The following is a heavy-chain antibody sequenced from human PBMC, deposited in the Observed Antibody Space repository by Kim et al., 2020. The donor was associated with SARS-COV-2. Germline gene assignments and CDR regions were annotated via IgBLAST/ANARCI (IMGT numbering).Heavy chain of an antibody. D-gene: IGHD6-13*01. CDR1: GFTFSSYS. J-gene: IGHJ6*04. Sequence: GGSLRLSCAASGFTFSSYSMNWVRQAPGKGLAWVSSISTSSYIYYADSVQGRFTISRDNAKNSLYLQMNSLRAEDTAVYYCATIAAADEAFYHYYGMDVWREGTTLTLSS. V-gene: IGHV3-21*01. CDR3: ATIAAADEAFYHYYGMDV. CDR2: ISTSSYI.